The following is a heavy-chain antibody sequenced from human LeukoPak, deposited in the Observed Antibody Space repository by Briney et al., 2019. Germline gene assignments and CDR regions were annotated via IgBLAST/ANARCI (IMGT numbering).Heavy chain of an antibody. V-gene: IGHV6-1*01. Sequence: SQTLSLTCVISGDSVSSNSAAWYWIRQSPSRGLEWLGRTYYRSKWSNDYALSVQSRITVNPDTSKNHFSLQLNSVTPEDSAVYYCARYRHDAFDIWGQGTTVTVSP. CDR2: TYYRSKWSN. CDR1: GDSVSSNSAA. J-gene: IGHJ3*02. D-gene: IGHD3-16*02. CDR3: ARYRHDAFDI.